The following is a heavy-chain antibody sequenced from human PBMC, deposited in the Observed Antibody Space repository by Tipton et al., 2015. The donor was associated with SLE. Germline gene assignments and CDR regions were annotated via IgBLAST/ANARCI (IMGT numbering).Heavy chain of an antibody. Sequence: QLVQSGGGVVQPGRSLRLSCAASGFTFSNYAMHWVRQAPGKGLEWVAVIWYDGSNKYYADSMKGRFTISRDNSKNTLYLQMNSMRAEDTAVYYGAGWLLPDYGMDVWGQGTTVTVSS. CDR3: AGWLLPDYGMDV. CDR1: GFTFSNYA. V-gene: IGHV3-33*08. CDR2: IWYDGSNK. J-gene: IGHJ6*02. D-gene: IGHD4-23*01.